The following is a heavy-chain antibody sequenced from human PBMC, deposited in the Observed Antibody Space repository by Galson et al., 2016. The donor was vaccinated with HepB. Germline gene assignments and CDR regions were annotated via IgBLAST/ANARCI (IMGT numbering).Heavy chain of an antibody. CDR2: TSTLVDST. V-gene: IGHV3-23*01. Sequence: LRLSCAASGFIFSNSVMSWVRQAPGKGLEWVSVTSTLVDSTYYADSVKGRVTMTEDTSTDTAYMELSSLRSEDTAVYYCATGPLGAISVSFDYWGQGTLVTVSS. CDR1: GFIFSNSV. CDR3: ATGPLGAISVSFDY. D-gene: IGHD1-26*01. J-gene: IGHJ4*02.